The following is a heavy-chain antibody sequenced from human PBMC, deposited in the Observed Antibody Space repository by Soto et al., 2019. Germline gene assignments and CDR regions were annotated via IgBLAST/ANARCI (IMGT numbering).Heavy chain of an antibody. CDR1: GYTFTSYD. V-gene: IGHV1-8*01. J-gene: IGHJ6*03. Sequence: ASLKVSCKASGYTFTSYDINWVRQATGQGLEWMGWMNPNSGNTGYAQKFQGRVTMTRNTSISTAYMELSSLRSEDTAVYYCARSYSSSLYYYYYYMDVWGKGTTVTVSS. CDR2: MNPNSGNT. CDR3: ARSYSSSLYYYYYYMDV. D-gene: IGHD6-6*01.